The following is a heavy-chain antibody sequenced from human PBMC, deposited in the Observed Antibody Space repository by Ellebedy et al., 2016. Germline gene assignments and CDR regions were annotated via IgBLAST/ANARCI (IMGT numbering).Heavy chain of an antibody. Sequence: GGSLRLSXVASGFTFSDYAMNWVRQAPGKGLEWVSSISGSVGYTYYADSMKGRCTISRDNSENTVYLQMNSLRAEDTAVYYCAKPPFIAGGTKISASDIWGQGTVVTVSS. J-gene: IGHJ3*02. V-gene: IGHV3-23*01. CDR2: ISGSVGYT. D-gene: IGHD1-20*01. CDR1: GFTFSDYA. CDR3: AKPPFIAGGTKISASDI.